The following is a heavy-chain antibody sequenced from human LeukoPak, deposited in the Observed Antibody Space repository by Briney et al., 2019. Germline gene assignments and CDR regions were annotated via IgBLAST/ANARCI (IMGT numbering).Heavy chain of an antibody. J-gene: IGHJ4*02. CDR1: GFSLSTSGMC. V-gene: IGHV2-70*12. CDR3: AHTLYYFDWSPFDY. CDR2: IDWDDDK. Sequence: SGPTLVNPTQTLTLTCTFSGFSLSTSGMCVSWIRQPPGKALEWLARIDWDDDKYYSTSLKTRLTISKDTSKNQVVLTMTNMDPVDTATYYCAHTLYYFDWSPFDYWGQGTLVTVSS. D-gene: IGHD3-9*01.